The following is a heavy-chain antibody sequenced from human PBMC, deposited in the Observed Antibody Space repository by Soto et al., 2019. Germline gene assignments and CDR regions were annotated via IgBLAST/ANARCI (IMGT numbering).Heavy chain of an antibody. CDR3: ARPLGYCSRTSCWHAFDI. Sequence: QVQLVQSGAEVKKPGASVKVSCKASGYTFTSYAIHWVRQAPGQRLEWMGWINAGTGDTKSSEKFQGRVTIIRDTSVTTAYMDLSSLRSEDTAVYYCARPLGYCSRTSCWHAFDIWGQGTMVTVST. J-gene: IGHJ3*02. CDR2: INAGTGDT. CDR1: GYTFTSYA. D-gene: IGHD2-2*01. V-gene: IGHV1-3*01.